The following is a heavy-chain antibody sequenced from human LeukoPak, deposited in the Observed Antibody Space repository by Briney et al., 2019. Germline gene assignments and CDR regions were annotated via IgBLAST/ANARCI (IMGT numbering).Heavy chain of an antibody. CDR1: GGSISSYY. Sequence: PSEILSLTCTVSGGSISSYYWSWIRQPAGKGLEWIGRIYTSGSTNYNPSLKSRVTMSVDTSKNQFSLKLSSVTAADTAVYYCARTGAVSTAKGWTSWFDPWGQGTLVTVSS. V-gene: IGHV4-4*07. CDR3: ARTGAVSTAKGWTSWFDP. CDR2: IYTSGST. J-gene: IGHJ5*02. D-gene: IGHD6-19*01.